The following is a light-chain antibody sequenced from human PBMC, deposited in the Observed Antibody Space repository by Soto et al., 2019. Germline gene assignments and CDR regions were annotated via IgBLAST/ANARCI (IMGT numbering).Light chain of an antibody. V-gene: IGKV3-20*01. CDR1: QSVSSNY. CDR2: GAS. J-gene: IGKJ2*01. CDR3: QQYHGFSFT. Sequence: EIVMTQSPGTLSLSPGETATLSCRASQSVSSNYVAWFHQKPGQAPRLLIYGASSRATGVPDRFSASGSGTDFTLTISRLEPEDFATYYCQQYHGFSFTFGQGTKLEI.